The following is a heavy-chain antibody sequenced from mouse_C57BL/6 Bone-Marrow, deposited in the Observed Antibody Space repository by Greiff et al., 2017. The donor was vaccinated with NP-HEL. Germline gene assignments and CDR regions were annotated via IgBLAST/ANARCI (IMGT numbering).Heavy chain of an antibody. D-gene: IGHD1-1*01. CDR2: IYPGDGDT. CDR3: ASLYYYGSSTVFFDV. Sequence: QVQLKQSGPELVKPGASVKISCKASGYAFSSSWMNWVKQRPGKGLEWIGRIYPGDGDTNYNGKFKGKATLTADKSSSTAYMQLSSLTSEDSAVYFCASLYYYGSSTVFFDVWGTGTTVTVSS. V-gene: IGHV1-82*01. CDR1: GYAFSSSW. J-gene: IGHJ1*03.